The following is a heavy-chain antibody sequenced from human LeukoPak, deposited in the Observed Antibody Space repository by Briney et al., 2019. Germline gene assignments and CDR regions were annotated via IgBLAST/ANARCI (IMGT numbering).Heavy chain of an antibody. D-gene: IGHD3-22*01. CDR2: ISGSGGST. CDR1: GFTFSSYA. J-gene: IGHJ3*02. CDR3: AKDPPEYYYDSTDAFDI. Sequence: GGSLRLSCAASGFTFSSYAMSWVRQAPGKGLEWVSAISGSGGSTYYADSVKGRFTISRDNSKNTLYLQMNSLRAEDTAVYYCAKDPPEYYYDSTDAFDIWGQGTMVTVSS. V-gene: IGHV3-23*01.